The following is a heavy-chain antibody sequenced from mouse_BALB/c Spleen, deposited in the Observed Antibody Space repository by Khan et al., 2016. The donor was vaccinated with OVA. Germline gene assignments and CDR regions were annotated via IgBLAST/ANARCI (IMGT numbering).Heavy chain of an antibody. V-gene: IGHV5-17*02. Sequence: DVQLVESGGGLVQPGGSRTLSCAASGITFSSFGMHWVRQAPETGLEWVAYISSGSTTVYYADTVKGRFTISRDNPKNTLFLQMTSLRSEDTAMYYCARGGYYGFDYWGQGTTLTVSS. D-gene: IGHD1-1*01. J-gene: IGHJ2*01. CDR2: ISSGSTTV. CDR1: GITFSSFG. CDR3: ARGGYYGFDY.